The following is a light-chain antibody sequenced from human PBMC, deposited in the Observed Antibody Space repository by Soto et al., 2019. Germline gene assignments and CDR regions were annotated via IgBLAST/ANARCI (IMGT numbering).Light chain of an antibody. J-gene: IGLJ2*01. Sequence: QSALTQPASVSGSPGQSITISCTGTSSDVGGYNYVSWYQQHPGKAPKLMIYDVSNRPSGVSNRFSGSKSGNTASLTISGRQAEDEADYYCSSNTSSSTYVVFGGGTKLTVL. CDR2: DVS. V-gene: IGLV2-14*01. CDR3: SSNTSSSTYVV. CDR1: SSDVGGYNY.